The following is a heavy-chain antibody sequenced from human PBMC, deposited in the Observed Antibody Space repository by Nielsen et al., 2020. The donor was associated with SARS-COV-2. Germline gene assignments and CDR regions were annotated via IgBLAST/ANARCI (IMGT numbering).Heavy chain of an antibody. Sequence: SVTVSCKASGYTFTSYGFSWVRQAPGQGLEWMGGIIPIFGTANYAQKFQGRVTITADKSTSTAYMELSSLRSEDTAVYYCARGTIPTYYYYYGMDVWGQGTTVTVSS. CDR1: GYTFTSYG. J-gene: IGHJ6*02. V-gene: IGHV1-69*06. D-gene: IGHD3-9*01. CDR3: ARGTIPTYYYYYGMDV. CDR2: IIPIFGTA.